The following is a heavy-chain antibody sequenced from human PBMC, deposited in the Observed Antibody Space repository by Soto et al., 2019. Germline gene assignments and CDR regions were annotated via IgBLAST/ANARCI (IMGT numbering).Heavy chain of an antibody. CDR2: TYYRSRWYS. Sequence: SQTLSLTCVISGDSVSSSSVAWNWVRQSPSRGLEWLGRTYYRSRWYSDFAVSVRGRIVINADTSKSQFSLQLNSVTPEDTAVYFCARSEEDSDYYYYGLDVWGQGTMVTVSS. D-gene: IGHD2-15*01. CDR3: ARSEEDSDYYYYGLDV. J-gene: IGHJ6*02. CDR1: GDSVSSSSVA. V-gene: IGHV6-1*01.